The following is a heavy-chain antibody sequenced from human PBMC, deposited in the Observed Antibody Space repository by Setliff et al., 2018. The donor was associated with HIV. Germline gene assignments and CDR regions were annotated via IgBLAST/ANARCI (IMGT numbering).Heavy chain of an antibody. CDR2: VNLPKTL. J-gene: IGHJ4*02. CDR3: ARAIVRTGYHTKSRVFDY. V-gene: IGHV4-34*01. CDR1: GGSLNDYS. Sequence: SETLSLTCAVYGGSLNDYSWNWIRQSPGKGLEWIGEVNLPKTLNYNPSLESRITISVDTSKKQFSLDLSSVTAADTAVYFCARAIVRTGYHTKSRVFDYWGQGTLVTVSS. D-gene: IGHD3-9*01.